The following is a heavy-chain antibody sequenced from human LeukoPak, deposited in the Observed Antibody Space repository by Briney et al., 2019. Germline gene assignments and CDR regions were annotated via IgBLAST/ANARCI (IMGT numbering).Heavy chain of an antibody. CDR2: IKQDGSDK. J-gene: IGHJ4*02. CDR1: GSTFNTYW. V-gene: IGHV3-7*02. CDR3: AKLIRAWFDY. Sequence: TGGSLRLSCAASGSTFNTYWMSWDRQAPGKGLEWVANIKQDGSDKYYVDSVKGRFTISRDNAKNSLYLQMNSLRAEDTAVYYCAKLIRAWFDYWGQGTLVTVSS. D-gene: IGHD3-22*01.